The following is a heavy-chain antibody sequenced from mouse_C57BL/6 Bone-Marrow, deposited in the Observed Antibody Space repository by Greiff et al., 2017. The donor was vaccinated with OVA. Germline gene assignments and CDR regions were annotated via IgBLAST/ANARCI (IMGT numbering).Heavy chain of an antibody. CDR3: ARSGRAAMDY. D-gene: IGHD3-1*01. J-gene: IGHJ4*01. Sequence: QVQLQQPGAELVMPGASVKLSCKASGYTFTSYWMHWVKQRPGQGLEWIGEIDPSDSYTNYNQKFKGKSTLTVDKSSSTAYMQLSSLTSEDSAVYYCARSGRAAMDYWGQGTSVTVSS. CDR2: IDPSDSYT. V-gene: IGHV1-69*01. CDR1: GYTFTSYW.